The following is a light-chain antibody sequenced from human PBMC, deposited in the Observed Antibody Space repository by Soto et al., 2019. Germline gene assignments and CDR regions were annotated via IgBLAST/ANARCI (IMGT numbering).Light chain of an antibody. Sequence: DIVMTQSPDSLAVSLGERATINCKSSQSVLSTSNNKNYLAWYQQKPGQPPKKLIYWASTRESGVPDRFSGSGSGTDFTLTISGLQAEDVAVYYCQLYRSPPVTFGQGTRLEMK. J-gene: IGKJ5*01. V-gene: IGKV4-1*01. CDR2: WAS. CDR3: QLYRSPPVT. CDR1: QSVLSTSNNKNY.